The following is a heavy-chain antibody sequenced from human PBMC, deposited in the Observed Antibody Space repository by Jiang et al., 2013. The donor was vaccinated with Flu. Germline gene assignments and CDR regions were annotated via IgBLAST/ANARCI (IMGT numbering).Heavy chain of an antibody. J-gene: IGHJ6*02. D-gene: IGHD2-21*02. Sequence: PGQGLEWMGWINTNTGNPTYAQGFTGRFVFSLDTSVSTAYLQISSLKAEDTAVYYCASMVVTARYYYGMDVWGQGTTVTVSS. V-gene: IGHV7-4-1*02. CDR2: INTNTGNP. CDR3: ASMVVTARYYYGMDV.